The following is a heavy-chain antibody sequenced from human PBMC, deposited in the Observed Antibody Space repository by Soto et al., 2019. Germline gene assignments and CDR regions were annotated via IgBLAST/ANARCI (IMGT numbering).Heavy chain of an antibody. V-gene: IGHV4-31*03. D-gene: IGHD3-22*01. CDR3: ARAPYYYDSSGLHFDY. J-gene: IGHJ4*01. Sequence: KPSETLSLTCTVSGGSISSGGYYWSWIRQHPGKGLEWIGYIYYSGSTYYNPSLKSRVTISVDTSKNQFSLKLSSVTAADTAVYYCARAPYYYDSSGLHFDYWGQGTLVTVSS. CDR2: IYYSGST. CDR1: GGSISSGGYY.